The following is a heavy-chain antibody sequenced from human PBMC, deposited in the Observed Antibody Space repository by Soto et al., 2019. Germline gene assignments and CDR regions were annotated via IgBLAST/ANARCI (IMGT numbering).Heavy chain of an antibody. J-gene: IGHJ5*02. Sequence: PSETLSLTCTVSGGSISSGDYYWSWIRQPPGKGLEWIGYIYYSGSTYYNPSLKSRVTISVDTSKNQFSLKLSSVTAADTAVYYCARETIVVVPAAINWFDPWSQGTLVTVSS. CDR1: GGSISSGDYY. CDR3: ARETIVVVPAAINWFDP. CDR2: IYYSGST. D-gene: IGHD2-2*01. V-gene: IGHV4-30-4*01.